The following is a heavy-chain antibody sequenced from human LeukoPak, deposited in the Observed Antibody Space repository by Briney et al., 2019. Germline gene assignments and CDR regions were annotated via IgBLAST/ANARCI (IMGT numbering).Heavy chain of an antibody. V-gene: IGHV3-30-3*01. CDR2: ISLDGNNK. CDR1: GFTFSSYS. CDR3: ARDLWRTLTTPAGY. D-gene: IGHD4-17*01. Sequence: GGSLRLSCAASGFTFSSYSMHWVRQAPGKGLEWVAIISLDGNNKYYADSVKGRFTISRDNYNNTMYLQMNSLRAEDTSVYYCARDLWRTLTTPAGYWGQGTLVTVSS. J-gene: IGHJ4*02.